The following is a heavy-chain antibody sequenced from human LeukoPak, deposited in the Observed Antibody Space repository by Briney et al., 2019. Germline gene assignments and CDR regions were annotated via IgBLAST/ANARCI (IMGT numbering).Heavy chain of an antibody. D-gene: IGHD6-19*01. V-gene: IGHV1-8*01. J-gene: IGHJ4*02. Sequence: ASVKVSCKASGYTFTSYDINWVRQATGQGLEWMGWMNPNSGNTGYAQKFQGRVTMTRNTSISTACMELSSLRSEDTAVYYCASIAVAGTAEFDYWGQGTLVTVSS. CDR1: GYTFTSYD. CDR2: MNPNSGNT. CDR3: ASIAVAGTAEFDY.